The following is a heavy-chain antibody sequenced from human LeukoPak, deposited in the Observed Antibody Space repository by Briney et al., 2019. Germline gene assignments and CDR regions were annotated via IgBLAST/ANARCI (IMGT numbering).Heavy chain of an antibody. J-gene: IGHJ6*02. CDR2: THYSGST. D-gene: IGHD2-15*01. CDR3: ARGPRYCSGGSCYFYYYYGMDV. CDR1: GGSISSYY. V-gene: IGHV4-59*12. Sequence: KTSETLSLTCTVSGGSISSYYWSWIRQPPGKGLEWIGYTHYSGSTNYNPSLKSRVTISVDTSKNQFSLKLSSVTAADTAVYYCARGPRYCSGGSCYFYYYYGMDVWGQGTTVTVSS.